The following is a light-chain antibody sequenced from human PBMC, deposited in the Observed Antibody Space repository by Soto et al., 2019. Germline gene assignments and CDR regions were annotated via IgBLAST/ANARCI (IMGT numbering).Light chain of an antibody. Sequence: EIVLTQSPGTLSLSPGERATLSCRASQNVDTNYLAWYQQKPGQAPRIIIFGASGRATGIPDRFSGSGSGTDFTLTISRLEPEDFAVYYCQQSYSTPPAFGGGTKVEIK. V-gene: IGKV3-20*01. J-gene: IGKJ4*01. CDR2: GAS. CDR3: QQSYSTPPA. CDR1: QNVDTNY.